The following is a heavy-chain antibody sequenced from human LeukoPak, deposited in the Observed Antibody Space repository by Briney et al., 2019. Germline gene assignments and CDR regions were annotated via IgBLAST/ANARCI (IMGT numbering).Heavy chain of an antibody. V-gene: IGHV3-30*02. CDR2: IRYDESNK. J-gene: IGHJ4*02. D-gene: IGHD3-10*01. CDR1: GFIFSSYA. CDR3: AKDSDYYGSGSYPDLFYIDF. Sequence: GGSLRLSCAASGFIFSSYAMSWVRQAPGKGLEWVTFIRYDESNKYYAESVEGRFTISRDDSKNTVYLQMKSLGPEDTAMYYCAKDSDYYGSGSYPDLFYIDFWGQGALVTVSS.